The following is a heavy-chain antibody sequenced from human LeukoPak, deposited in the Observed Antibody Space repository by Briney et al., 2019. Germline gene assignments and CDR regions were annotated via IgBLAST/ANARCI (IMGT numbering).Heavy chain of an antibody. D-gene: IGHD6-13*01. V-gene: IGHV1-2*02. Sequence: RRASVTVSCKASGYTFTGYYMHWVRQAPGQGLEWMGWINPNSGGTNYAQKFQGRVTMTRDTSISTAYMELSRLRSDDTAVYYCARSPPRQIAAAVLNCWGQGTLVTVSS. J-gene: IGHJ4*02. CDR1: GYTFTGYY. CDR2: INPNSGGT. CDR3: ARSPPRQIAAAVLNC.